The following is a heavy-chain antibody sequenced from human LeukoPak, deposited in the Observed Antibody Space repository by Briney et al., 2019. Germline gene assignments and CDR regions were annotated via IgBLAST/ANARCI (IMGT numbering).Heavy chain of an antibody. V-gene: IGHV3-73*01. CDR2: IRSKANSYST. D-gene: IGHD6-13*01. CDR3: TRRGYSSSTGIFDY. J-gene: IGHJ4*02. Sequence: GGSLRLSCAASGFTFSGSAKHWVRQASGKGLEWVGRIRSKANSYSTAYAASVKGRFTISRDDSKNTAYLQMNSLKTEDTAVYYCTRRGYSSSTGIFDYWGQGTLVTVSS. CDR1: GFTFSGSA.